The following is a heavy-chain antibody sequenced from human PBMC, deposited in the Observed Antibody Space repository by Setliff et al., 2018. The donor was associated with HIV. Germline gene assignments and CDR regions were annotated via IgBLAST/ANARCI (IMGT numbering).Heavy chain of an antibody. CDR3: ARVYGDYVEGAFDI. D-gene: IGHD4-17*01. CDR1: RASISSGGYY. V-gene: IGHV4-31*03. CDR2: IYYSGNT. J-gene: IGHJ3*02. Sequence: LSLTCTVSRASISSGGYYWSWIRQRPGEGLEWVGYIYYSGNTFYNPSLKSRVTISVDTSKNQFSLKLSSVTAADTALYYCARVYGDYVEGAFDIWGQGTMVTVSS.